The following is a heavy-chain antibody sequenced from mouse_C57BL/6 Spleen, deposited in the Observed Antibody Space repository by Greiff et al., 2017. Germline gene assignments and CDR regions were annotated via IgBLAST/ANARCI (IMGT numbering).Heavy chain of an antibody. CDR2: INYDGSST. V-gene: IGHV5-16*01. D-gene: IGHD1-1*01. CDR3: AREGAYYYASSYGYDY. CDR1: GFTFSDYY. J-gene: IGHJ2*01. Sequence: EVKLVESEGGLVQPGSSMKLSCTASGFTFSDYYMAWVRQVPEKGLEWVANINYDGSSTYYLDSLKSRFTISRDKATNILYLQMSSLKSEHTATYSCAREGAYYYASSYGYDYWGQGTTLTVSS.